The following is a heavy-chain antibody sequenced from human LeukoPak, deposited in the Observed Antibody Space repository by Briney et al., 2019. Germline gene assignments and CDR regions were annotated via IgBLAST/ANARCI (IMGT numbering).Heavy chain of an antibody. Sequence: SVKVSCKASGGTFSSYAISWVRQAPGQGLGWMGRIIPTLEIANYAQKFQGRVTITADKSTSTAYMELSSLRPEDTAVYYRARVISGTWLWFWGQGTLVTVSS. CDR1: GGTFSSYA. J-gene: IGHJ4*02. V-gene: IGHV1-69*04. D-gene: IGHD1-14*01. CDR3: ARVISGTWLWF. CDR2: IIPTLEIA.